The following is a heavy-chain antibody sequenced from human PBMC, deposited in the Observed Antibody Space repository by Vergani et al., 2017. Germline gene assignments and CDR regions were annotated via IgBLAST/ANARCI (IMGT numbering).Heavy chain of an antibody. J-gene: IGHJ4*02. V-gene: IGHV4-61*02. Sequence: QVQLQESGPGLVKPSQTLSLTCTVSGGSINSHNYYWSWIRQPAGKGLEWIGRIHTSGSTNYNPSLKSRVTMSEDTSKNQFSLNLTSVTAADTAVYFCARGSCLGGSCNKALFGYWGQGILVTVSS. CDR1: GGSINSHNYY. CDR2: IHTSGST. D-gene: IGHD2-15*01. CDR3: ARGSCLGGSCNKALFGY.